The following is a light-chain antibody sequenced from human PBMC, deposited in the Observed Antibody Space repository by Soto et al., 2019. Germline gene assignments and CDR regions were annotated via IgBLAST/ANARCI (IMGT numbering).Light chain of an antibody. CDR2: EVN. J-gene: IGLJ2*01. CDR1: SSDVGGYNY. V-gene: IGLV2-8*01. Sequence: QSALTQPPSASGSPGQSVTIACTGTSSDVGGYNYVSRYQQHPGKAPKLMIYEVNKRPSGVPDRFSGSKSGNTASLTVSGLQAEDEGDYFCMSYVGSNDLVFGGGTKVTVL. CDR3: MSYVGSNDLV.